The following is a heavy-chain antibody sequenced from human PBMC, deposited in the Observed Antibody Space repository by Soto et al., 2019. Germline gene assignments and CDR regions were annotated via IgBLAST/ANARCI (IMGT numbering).Heavy chain of an antibody. J-gene: IGHJ6*02. V-gene: IGHV1-18*04. D-gene: IGHD7-27*01. CDR2: ISTYNGNT. CDR1: GYKFTTYG. Sequence: QVQLLQSGAEVKKPGASVKVSCKASGYKFTTYGITWVRQAPGQGLEWLGGISTYNGNTDYAQNLQDRVTMTTETSTSTAYLEVRSLTSDDTAVYFCARGLGTNGLDVWGQGTTFTVSS. CDR3: ARGLGTNGLDV.